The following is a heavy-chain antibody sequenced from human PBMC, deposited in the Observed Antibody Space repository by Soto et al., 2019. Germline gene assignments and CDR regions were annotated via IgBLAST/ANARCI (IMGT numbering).Heavy chain of an antibody. V-gene: IGHV3-23*01. CDR1: GFTFSSYA. Sequence: GSLRLSCAASGFTFSSYAMSWVRQAPGKGLEWVSAISGSGGSTYYADSVKGRFTISRDNSKNTLYLQMSSLRAEDTAVYYCAKVDYGDFEEGYWGQGTLVTVSS. CDR3: AKVDYGDFEEGY. D-gene: IGHD4-17*01. J-gene: IGHJ4*02. CDR2: ISGSGGST.